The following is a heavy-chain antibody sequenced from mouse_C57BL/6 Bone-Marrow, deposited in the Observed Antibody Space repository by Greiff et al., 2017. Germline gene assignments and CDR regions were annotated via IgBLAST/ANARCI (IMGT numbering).Heavy chain of an antibody. CDR1: GFTFSDYG. V-gene: IGHV5-17*01. J-gene: IGHJ3*01. CDR2: ISSGSSTI. D-gene: IGHD1-1*01. Sequence: DVMLVASGGGLVKPGGSLKLSCAASGFTFSDYGMHWVRQAPEKGLEWVAYISSGSSTIYYADTVKGRFTISRYNAKNTLFLQMTSLKSEDTAMYYCARVTTVVAPFAYWGQVTLVTVSA. CDR3: ARVTTVVAPFAY.